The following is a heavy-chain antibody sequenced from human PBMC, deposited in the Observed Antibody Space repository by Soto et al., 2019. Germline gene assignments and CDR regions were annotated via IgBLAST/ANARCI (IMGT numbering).Heavy chain of an antibody. J-gene: IGHJ4*02. CDR2: ISYDGSNK. Sequence: GGSLRLSCAASGFTFSSYGMHWVRQAPGKGLEWVAVISYDGSNKYYADSVRGRFTISRDNSKNTLYLQMNSLRAEDTAVYYCAKNQLWFGEPTGVYDYWGQGTLVTDSS. V-gene: IGHV3-30*18. CDR1: GFTFSSYG. CDR3: AKNQLWFGEPTGVYDY. D-gene: IGHD3-10*01.